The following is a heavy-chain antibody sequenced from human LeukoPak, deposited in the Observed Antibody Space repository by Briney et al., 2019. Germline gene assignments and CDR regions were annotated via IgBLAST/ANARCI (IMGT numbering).Heavy chain of an antibody. CDR1: GGSISSYY. CDR3: AREGGYYEFDY. J-gene: IGHJ4*02. D-gene: IGHD3-22*01. Sequence: SETLSLTCTVSGGSISSYYWSWIRRPPGKGLEWIGYIYYSGSTNYNPSLKSRVTISVDTPKNQFSLKLSSVTAADTAVYYCAREGGYYEFDYWGQGTLVTVSS. CDR2: IYYSGST. V-gene: IGHV4-59*01.